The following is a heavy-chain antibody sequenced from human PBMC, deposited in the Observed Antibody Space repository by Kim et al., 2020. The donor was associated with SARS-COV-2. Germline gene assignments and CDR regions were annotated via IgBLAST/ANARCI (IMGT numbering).Heavy chain of an antibody. CDR1: GLSFRNLD. D-gene: IGHD1-26*01. CDR3: ANVVVVGATRDLGN. CDR2: ITSNGGTT. J-gene: IGHJ4*02. Sequence: GGFLRLSCAASGLSFRNLDMSWVRQAPGKGLEWVSSITSNGGTTYYAGSVKGRFTISRDNPKNTLYLQMNNLRAADTAIYFCANVVVVGATRDLGNWGQGTLVTVSS. V-gene: IGHV3-23*01.